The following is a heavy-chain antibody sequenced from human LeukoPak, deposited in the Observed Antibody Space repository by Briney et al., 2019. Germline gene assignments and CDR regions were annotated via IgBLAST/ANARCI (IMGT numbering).Heavy chain of an antibody. V-gene: IGHV4-34*01. CDR1: GGSLSGYN. Sequence: SETLSLTCDVSGGSLSGYNWFWIRQAPGKGLEWIGKINHSGRTNYNPSLKSRVTLSLDKSENRFSLKLTSVTAADSAVYFCARAYYYDSTGYFEDDYWGQGTLVTVPS. D-gene: IGHD3-22*01. J-gene: IGHJ4*02. CDR3: ARAYYYDSTGYFEDDY. CDR2: INHSGRT.